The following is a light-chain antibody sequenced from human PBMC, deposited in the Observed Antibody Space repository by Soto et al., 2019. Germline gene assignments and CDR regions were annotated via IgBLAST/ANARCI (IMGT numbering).Light chain of an antibody. Sequence: QSVLTQPPSASGAPGQTVTISCSGTTSNIGSHSVNWYRQLPGTAPKVVMFSNDERPSGVPDRFSGSKSGTSASLTITGLQSEDEADYYCTAWDTSLTGHLVFGGGTKVT. J-gene: IGLJ2*01. CDR1: TSNIGSHS. CDR3: TAWDTSLTGHLV. CDR2: SND. V-gene: IGLV1-44*01.